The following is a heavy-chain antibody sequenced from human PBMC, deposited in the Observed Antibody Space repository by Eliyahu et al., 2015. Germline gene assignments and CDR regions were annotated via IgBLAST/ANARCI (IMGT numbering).Heavy chain of an antibody. J-gene: IGHJ6*02. CDR2: ISAYNGNT. Sequence: QVQLVQSGAEVKKPGASVKVSCKASGYPFTSYGXSWVRRAPGQGLEWMGWISAYNGNTNYAQKLQGRVTMTTDTSTSTAYMELRSLRSDDTAVYYCARVPYCSSTSCYRRRSYYYGMDVWGQGTTVTVSS. V-gene: IGHV1-18*04. CDR3: ARVPYCSSTSCYRRRSYYYGMDV. D-gene: IGHD2-2*01. CDR1: GYPFTSYG.